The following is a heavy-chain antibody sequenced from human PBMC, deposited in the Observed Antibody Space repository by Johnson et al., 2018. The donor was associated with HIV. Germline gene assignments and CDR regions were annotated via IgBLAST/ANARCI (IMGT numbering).Heavy chain of an antibody. D-gene: IGHD3-10*01. Sequence: MSPVESGGGVVRPGGALRLSSAASGSTFDDHGLSWVRQVPGTGLEWVSACNWNGGSTGYVHSVQGRLTISRDNAKNSLYLLMNSLRAEDTALYYCARDRRYYGSGSYGGAFDSWGQGTVVTVSS. J-gene: IGHJ3*02. V-gene: IGHV3-20*04. CDR1: GSTFDDHG. CDR3: ARDRRYYGSGSYGGAFDS. CDR2: CNWNGGST.